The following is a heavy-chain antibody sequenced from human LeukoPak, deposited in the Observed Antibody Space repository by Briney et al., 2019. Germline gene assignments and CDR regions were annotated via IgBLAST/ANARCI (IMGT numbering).Heavy chain of an antibody. CDR2: IVGSSST. J-gene: IGHJ4*02. D-gene: IGHD4-23*01. V-gene: IGHV3-21*01. Sequence: GGSLRLSCAASGFTFSNFAMTWVRQAPGKGLEWVSSIVGSSSTYYADSLKGRFTISRDNSKNTLYLQMNSLRAEDTAVYYCAKGHDYGGDYWGQGTLVTVSS. CDR3: AKGHDYGGDY. CDR1: GFTFSNFA.